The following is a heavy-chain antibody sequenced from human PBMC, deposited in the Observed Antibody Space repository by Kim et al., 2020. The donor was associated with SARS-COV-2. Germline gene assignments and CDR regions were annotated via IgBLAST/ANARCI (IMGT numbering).Heavy chain of an antibody. D-gene: IGHD3-3*01. CDR1: GYTFDDSA. CDR2: INTNTGNP. J-gene: IGHJ4*02. V-gene: IGHV7-4-1*02. Sequence: ASVKVSCRASGYTFDDSALNWVRQAPGQGLEWMGWINTNTGNPTYAQAFTGRLVFSLDTSVMTADLEITSLKAEDTAVYYCAREREKRDYGSWSGCYSFDYWGQGTLVTVSS. CDR3: AREREKRDYGSWSGCYSFDY.